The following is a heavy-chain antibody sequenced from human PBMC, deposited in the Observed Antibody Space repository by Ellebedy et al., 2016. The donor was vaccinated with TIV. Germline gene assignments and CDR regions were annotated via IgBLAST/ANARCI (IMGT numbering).Heavy chain of an antibody. CDR1: GGSISSYY. CDR2: IYYSGST. J-gene: IGHJ3*02. Sequence: MPSETLSLTCTVSGGSISSYYWSWIRQPPGKGLEWIGYIYYSGSTYYNPSPKSRVTISVDRSKNQFSLKLSSVTAADTAGYYCARGTTTFVGYAFDIWGKGKMVTVSS. CDR3: ARGTTTFVGYAFDI. D-gene: IGHD3-10*02. V-gene: IGHV4-59*12.